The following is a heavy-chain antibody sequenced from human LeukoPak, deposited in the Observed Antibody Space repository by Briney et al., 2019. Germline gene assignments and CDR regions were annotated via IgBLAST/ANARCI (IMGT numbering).Heavy chain of an antibody. J-gene: IGHJ4*02. V-gene: IGHV3-23*01. Sequence: GGSLRLXCAASGFTFSSYAMNWDRQAPGKGLEWVSTITGSGGDTYYADSVKGRFTISRDNSKNTLYLQMNSLRAEDTAIYYCAKDPYVGGGYHFDSWGQGSLVTVSS. CDR2: ITGSGGDT. D-gene: IGHD3-22*01. CDR1: GFTFSSYA. CDR3: AKDPYVGGGYHFDS.